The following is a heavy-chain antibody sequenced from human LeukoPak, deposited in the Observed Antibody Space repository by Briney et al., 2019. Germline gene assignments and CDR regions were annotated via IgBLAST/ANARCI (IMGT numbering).Heavy chain of an antibody. CDR1: GGSLSSYY. Sequence: PSETLSLTCTVSGGSLSSYYWSWIRQPPGKGLEWIGYIYYSGSTNYNPSLKSRVTISVDTSKNQFSLKLSSVTAADTAVYYCAGGRSVAGGWYRPDAFDIWGQGTMVTVSS. CDR3: AGGRSVAGGWYRPDAFDI. D-gene: IGHD6-19*01. V-gene: IGHV4-59*08. J-gene: IGHJ3*02. CDR2: IYYSGST.